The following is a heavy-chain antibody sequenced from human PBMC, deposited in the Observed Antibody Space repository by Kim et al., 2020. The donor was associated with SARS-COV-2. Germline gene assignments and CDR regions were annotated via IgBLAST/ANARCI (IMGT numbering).Heavy chain of an antibody. D-gene: IGHD3-22*01. V-gene: IGHV3-23*01. CDR2: ISGSADRT. CDR3: AKGLYETIGYYYLAY. J-gene: IGHJ4*01. CDR1: GFTFSRSA. Sequence: GGSLRLSCAASGFTFSRSALTWVRQAPGKGLEWVSIISGSADRTHYADSVKGRFTISRDNSNNLLYLQMSSLRAEDTALYYCAKGLYETIGYYYLAYWGQGTLVTVSS.